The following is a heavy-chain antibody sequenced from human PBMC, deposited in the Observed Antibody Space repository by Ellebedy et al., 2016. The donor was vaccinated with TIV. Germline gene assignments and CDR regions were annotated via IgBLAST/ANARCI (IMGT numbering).Heavy chain of an antibody. CDR2: IHYDGTKK. CDR3: VVPAEGLRWSWGVGSFDY. J-gene: IGHJ4*02. Sequence: PGGSLRLSCAASGFTFSTSGMHWVRQAPGKGLEWVAFIHYDGTKKYYADSVKGRFTISRDSSKNTVFLQMNSLRVEDTAVYYCVVPAEGLRWSWGVGSFDYWGQGTLVTVSS. V-gene: IGHV3-30*02. CDR1: GFTFSTSG. D-gene: IGHD4-23*01.